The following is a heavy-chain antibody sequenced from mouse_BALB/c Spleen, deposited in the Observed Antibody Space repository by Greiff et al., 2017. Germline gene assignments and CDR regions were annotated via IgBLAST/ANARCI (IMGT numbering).Heavy chain of an antibody. V-gene: IGHV2-2*02. CDR2: IWSGGST. CDR3: AREREYGNYVAY. D-gene: IGHD2-10*02. Sequence: VHLVESGPGLVQPSQSLSITCTVSGFSLTSYGVHWVRQSPGKGLEWLGVIWSGGSTDYNAAFISRLSISKDNSKSQVFFKMNSLQANDTAIYYCAREREYGNYVAYWGQGTLVTVSA. CDR1: GFSLTSYG. J-gene: IGHJ3*01.